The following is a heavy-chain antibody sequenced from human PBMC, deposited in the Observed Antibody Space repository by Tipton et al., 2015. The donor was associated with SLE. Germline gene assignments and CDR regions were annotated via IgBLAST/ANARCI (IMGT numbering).Heavy chain of an antibody. J-gene: IGHJ4*02. Sequence: GLVKPSETLSLTCTVSGGSISGYYWSWIRQPPGKGLEWIGYIYYRGDTNYNPSLKSRIAMSVDTSKNQFSLNLTSVTAADTAVYFCARVAASGGYYRFFDYWGQGSLVTVSS. CDR3: ARVAASGGYYRFFDY. D-gene: IGHD6-19*01. V-gene: IGHV4-59*01. CDR1: GGSISGYY. CDR2: IYYRGDT.